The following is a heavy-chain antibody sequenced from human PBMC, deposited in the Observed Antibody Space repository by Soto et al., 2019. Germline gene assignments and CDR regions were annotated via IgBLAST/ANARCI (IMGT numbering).Heavy chain of an antibody. J-gene: IGHJ5*02. D-gene: IGHD3-3*01. V-gene: IGHV3-23*01. CDR1: GFTFSSYA. CDR2: ISGSGGST. Sequence: EVQLLESGGGLVQPGGSLRLSCAASGFTFSSYAMSWVRQAPGKGLEWVSAISGSGGSTHYTDTVKGRFTISRDNSKSTLYLQVNSLRAEDTAVYYCARDRLPYGFDGAWGQGTLVTVSS. CDR3: ARDRLPYGFDGA.